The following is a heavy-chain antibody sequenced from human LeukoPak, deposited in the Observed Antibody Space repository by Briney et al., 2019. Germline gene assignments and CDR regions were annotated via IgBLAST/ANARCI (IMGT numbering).Heavy chain of an antibody. Sequence: PGGSLRLSCAASGFTFSRYSMNWVRQAPGKGLEWVSSISDTGYYIYYADSVKGRFTISRDNAKNSLYLQMNSLRAEDTAVYYCATEPGVLTDYWGQGTLVTVSS. CDR1: GFTFSRYS. CDR3: ATEPGVLTDY. J-gene: IGHJ4*02. D-gene: IGHD7-27*01. V-gene: IGHV3-21*01. CDR2: ISDTGYYI.